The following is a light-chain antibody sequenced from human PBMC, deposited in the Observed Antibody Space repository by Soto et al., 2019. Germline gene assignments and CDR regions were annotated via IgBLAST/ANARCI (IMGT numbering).Light chain of an antibody. CDR3: QQYGSSHYT. V-gene: IGKV3-20*01. J-gene: IGKJ2*01. Sequence: EIVLTQSPGTLSLSPGERATLSCRASQSVSSSYLAWYQQKPGQAPRLLIYGASSRATGIPDRFSGSGSGTDFTLTISRLEPEDFAVYYCQQYGSSHYTFGQVTKLEIK. CDR2: GAS. CDR1: QSVSSSY.